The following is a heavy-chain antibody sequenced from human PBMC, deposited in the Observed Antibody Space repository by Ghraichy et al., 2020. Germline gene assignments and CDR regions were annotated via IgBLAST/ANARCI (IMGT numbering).Heavy chain of an antibody. CDR2: INNDGSST. CDR3: GRGAPRTPVTTPIDS. Sequence: GGSLRLSCAASGFTFSSYWMHWVRQAPGKGLVWVSRINNDGSSTTYADSVKGRFTISRDNAKDTLYLEMNSLRVEDTAVYYCGRGAPRTPVTTPIDSWGQGALLTVSS. D-gene: IGHD4-11*01. J-gene: IGHJ4*02. V-gene: IGHV3-74*01. CDR1: GFTFSSYW.